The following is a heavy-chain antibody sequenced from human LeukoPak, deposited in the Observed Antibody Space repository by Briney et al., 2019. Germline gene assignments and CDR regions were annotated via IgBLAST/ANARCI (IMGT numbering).Heavy chain of an antibody. CDR3: AIHPSDSSGYFSY. V-gene: IGHV1-69*13. D-gene: IGHD3-22*01. CDR2: IIPIFGTA. CDR1: GGTFSSYA. Sequence: ASVKVSCKASGGTFSSYAISWVRQAPGQGLEWMGGIIPIFGTANYAQKFQGRVTITADESTSTAYMELSSLRSEDTAVYYCAIHPSDSSGYFSYWGQGALVTVS. J-gene: IGHJ4*02.